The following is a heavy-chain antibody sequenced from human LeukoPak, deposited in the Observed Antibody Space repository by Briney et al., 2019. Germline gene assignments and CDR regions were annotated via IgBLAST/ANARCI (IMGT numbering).Heavy chain of an antibody. J-gene: IGHJ6*03. D-gene: IGHD6-6*01. V-gene: IGHV3-9*01. CDR2: ISWNSGSI. CDR3: AKGTASIPIYMDV. Sequence: PGRSLRLSCAASGFTFDDYAMHWVRQAPGKGLEWVSGISWNSGSIGYADSVKGRFTISRDNAKNSLYLQMNSLRAEDTALYYCAKGTASIPIYMDVWGKGTTVTISS. CDR1: GFTFDDYA.